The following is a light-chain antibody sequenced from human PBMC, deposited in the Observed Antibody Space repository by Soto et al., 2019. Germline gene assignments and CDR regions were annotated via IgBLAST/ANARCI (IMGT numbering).Light chain of an antibody. CDR3: QQYGSSPAT. V-gene: IGKV1-5*01. CDR2: DAS. Sequence: DIQMTQSPSTLSASVGDRVTITCRASQSISTRLAWYQQKPGKAPNFLIYDASSLESGVPSRFSGSGSGTEFSLTISSLQPDDFATYYCQQYGSSPATFGQGTEVEIK. J-gene: IGKJ1*01. CDR1: QSISTR.